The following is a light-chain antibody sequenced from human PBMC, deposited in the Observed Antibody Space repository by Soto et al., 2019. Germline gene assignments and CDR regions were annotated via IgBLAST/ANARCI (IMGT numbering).Light chain of an antibody. CDR2: DVS. CDR1: SSDVGGYNY. CDR3: SSYTSSSTPFYV. V-gene: IGLV2-14*01. J-gene: IGLJ1*01. Sequence: QSALSQPGSGSGSPGQSNTISSTRTSSDVGGYNYVSWYQQHPGKAPKLMIYDVSNRPSGVSNRFSGSKSGNTASLTISGLQAEVEADYYCSSYTSSSTPFYVFGTGTKVTVL.